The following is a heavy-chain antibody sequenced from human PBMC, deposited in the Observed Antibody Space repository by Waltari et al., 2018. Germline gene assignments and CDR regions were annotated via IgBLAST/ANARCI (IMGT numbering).Heavy chain of an antibody. V-gene: IGHV1-3*01. D-gene: IGHD6-19*01. CDR3: ARGAGSSGWINDAFDI. CDR1: GYTFTSYA. CDR2: INAGNGNT. J-gene: IGHJ3*02. Sequence: QVQLVQSGAEVKKPGASVKVSCKASGYTFTSYAMHWVRQAPGQRLEWMGWINAGNGNTKYSQKFQGRVTITRDTSASTAYMELSSLRSEDTAVYYCARGAGSSGWINDAFDIWGQGTMVTVSS.